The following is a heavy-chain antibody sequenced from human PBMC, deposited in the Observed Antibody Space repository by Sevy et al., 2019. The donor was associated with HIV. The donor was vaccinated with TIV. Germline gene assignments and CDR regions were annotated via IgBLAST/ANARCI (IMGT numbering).Heavy chain of an antibody. D-gene: IGHD3-22*01. CDR3: ARALYELDAFDI. CDR1: GFTFSSYW. V-gene: IGHV3-74*01. CDR2: INSDGSST. J-gene: IGHJ3*02. Sequence: GGSLRLSCAASGFTFSSYWMHWVRQAPGKGLVWVSRINSDGSSTSYGDSVKGRFTISRDNAKNTLYLQMNSLRAEDTAVYYCARALYELDAFDIWGQGTMVTVSS.